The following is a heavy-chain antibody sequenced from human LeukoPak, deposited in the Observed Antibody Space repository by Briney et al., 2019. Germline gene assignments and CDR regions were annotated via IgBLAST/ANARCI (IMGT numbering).Heavy chain of an antibody. J-gene: IGHJ2*01. CDR2: ISAYNGNT. CDR3: ARDYYGSGSYFYSGYFDL. CDR1: GYTFTSYG. D-gene: IGHD3-10*01. Sequence: ASVKVSCKASGYTFTSYGISWVRQAPGQGLEWMGWISAYNGNTNYAQKLQGRVTMTTDTSTSTAYMELRSLRSDDTAVYYCARDYYGSGSYFYSGYFDLWGRGTLVTVSS. V-gene: IGHV1-18*04.